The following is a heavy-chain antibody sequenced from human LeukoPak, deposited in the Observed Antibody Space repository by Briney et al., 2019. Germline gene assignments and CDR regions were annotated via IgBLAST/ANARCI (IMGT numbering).Heavy chain of an antibody. CDR2: IYYSGST. CDR1: GGSISSYY. J-gene: IGHJ3*02. V-gene: IGHV4-59*08. D-gene: IGHD6-19*01. CDR3: ARYSSGWLNAFDI. Sequence: SETLSLTCTVAGGSISSYYWNWIRQPPGKGLEWIGYIYYSGSTSYNPSLKSRVAISVDTSKNQSSLMLTSVTAADTAVYYCARYSSGWLNAFDIWGQGTMVTVSS.